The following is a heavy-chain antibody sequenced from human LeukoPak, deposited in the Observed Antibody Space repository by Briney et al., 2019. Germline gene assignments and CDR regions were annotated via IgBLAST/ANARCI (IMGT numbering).Heavy chain of an antibody. J-gene: IGHJ4*02. CDR3: AREPVEMATITFIDY. V-gene: IGHV4-61*01. D-gene: IGHD5-24*01. CDR1: GGSVSSGSYY. CDR2: IYYSGST. Sequence: SETLSLTCTVSGGSVSSGSYYWSWVRQPPGTGLEWIGYIYYSGSTNYNPSLKSRVTISVDTSKNQFSLKLSSETAADTAVYYCAREPVEMATITFIDYWGQGTLVTVSS.